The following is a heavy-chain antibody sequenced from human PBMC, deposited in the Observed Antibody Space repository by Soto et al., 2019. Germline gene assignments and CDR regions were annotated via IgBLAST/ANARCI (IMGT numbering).Heavy chain of an antibody. CDR1: GFTFRNYD. CDR2: ISAAGDP. V-gene: IGHV3-13*05. CDR3: ARTDRDFYGLDV. J-gene: IGHJ6*02. Sequence: EVQLVESGGGLVQPGGSLRLSCEGSGFTFRNYDMHWVRQGTGKGLEWVSGISAAGDPDYADSVEGRFTISRENAQNSFFLQMNCLRVGDTDVYYCARTDRDFYGLDVWGQGTTVIVTS.